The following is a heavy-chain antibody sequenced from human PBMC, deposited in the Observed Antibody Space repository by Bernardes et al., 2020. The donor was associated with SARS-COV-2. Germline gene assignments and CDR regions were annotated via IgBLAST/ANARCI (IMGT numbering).Heavy chain of an antibody. CDR3: AKVLGGGVVDAFDV. J-gene: IGHJ3*01. D-gene: IGHD2-8*02. Sequence: LRLSCAASGFTFSSYAMSWVRQAPGKGLEWVSSISGTGDNTFFADAVKGRFTSSRDNSKIMLYLQMSSLRVEDTAVYYCAKVLGGGVVDAFDVLSQGTMVTVSS. V-gene: IGHV3-23*01. CDR2: ISGTGDNT. CDR1: GFTFSSYA.